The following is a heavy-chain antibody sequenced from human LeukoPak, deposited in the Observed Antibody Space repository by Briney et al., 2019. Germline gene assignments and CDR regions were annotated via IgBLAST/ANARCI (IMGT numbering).Heavy chain of an antibody. CDR2: ISSSGSTI. Sequence: SGGSLRLSCAASGFTFSSYEMNWVRQAPGKGLEWASYISSSGSTIYYADSVKGRFTISRDNAKNSLYLQMNSLRAEDTAVYYCAREYYYFDYWGQGTLVTASS. CDR1: GFTFSSYE. V-gene: IGHV3-48*03. CDR3: AREYYYFDY. J-gene: IGHJ4*02. D-gene: IGHD6-6*01.